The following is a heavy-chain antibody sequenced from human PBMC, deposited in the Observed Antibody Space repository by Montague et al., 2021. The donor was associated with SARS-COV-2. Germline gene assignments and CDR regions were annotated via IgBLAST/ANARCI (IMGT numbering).Heavy chain of an antibody. CDR1: GGSISNYY. J-gene: IGHJ3*02. D-gene: IGHD1-26*01. CDR3: ARHGEVGTELIAFDI. Sequence: SETLSLTCTVSGGSISNYYWSWIRQSPGKGLEWIAYIYYSGRTYYNPSLQSRVTTSVDTSKNQFSLKLSSVTAADTAVYYCARHGEVGTELIAFDIWSQGTMVTVSS. V-gene: IGHV4-59*08. CDR2: IYYSGRT.